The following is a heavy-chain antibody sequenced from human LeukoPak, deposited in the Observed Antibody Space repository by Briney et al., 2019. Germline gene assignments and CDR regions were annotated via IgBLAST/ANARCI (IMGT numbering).Heavy chain of an antibody. J-gene: IGHJ4*02. Sequence: SVKVSCKASGGTFSSYAISWVRQAPGQGLEWMGGIIPIFGTANYAQKFQGRVTITADESTSTAYMELSSLRSEDTAVYYCAREGAIRDYFDYWGQGTLVTVPS. CDR1: GGTFSSYA. CDR3: AREGAIRDYFDY. CDR2: IIPIFGTA. V-gene: IGHV1-69*13. D-gene: IGHD4/OR15-4a*01.